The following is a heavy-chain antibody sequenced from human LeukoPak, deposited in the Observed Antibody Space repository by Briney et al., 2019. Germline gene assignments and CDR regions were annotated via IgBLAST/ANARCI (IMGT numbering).Heavy chain of an antibody. D-gene: IGHD3-22*01. CDR3: ARDSGGSGYYYNPLPFDY. CDR1: GFTFDDYG. J-gene: IGHJ4*02. CDR2: INWNGGST. Sequence: RGSLRLSRAASGFTFDDYGMSWVRQAPGKGLGWVSGINWNGGSTGYADSVKGRFTISRDNAKNSLYLQMNSLRAEDTALYYCARDSGGSGYYYNPLPFDYWGQGTLVTVSS. V-gene: IGHV3-20*04.